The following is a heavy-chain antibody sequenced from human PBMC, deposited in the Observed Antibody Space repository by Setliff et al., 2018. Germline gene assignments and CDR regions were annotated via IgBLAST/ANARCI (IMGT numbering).Heavy chain of an antibody. Sequence: PSETLSLTCTVSGGSISSHYWTWIRQPAGKGLEWIGRLYTSGDTNYNPSLKSRVSMSLDTSKNQFSLKLSSVTAADTAVYYCARDRVVVLAGRRGFYFDYWGQGTLVTVPS. CDR3: ARDRVVVLAGRRGFYFDY. D-gene: IGHD2-15*01. V-gene: IGHV4-4*07. CDR2: LYTSGDT. J-gene: IGHJ4*02. CDR1: GGSISSHY.